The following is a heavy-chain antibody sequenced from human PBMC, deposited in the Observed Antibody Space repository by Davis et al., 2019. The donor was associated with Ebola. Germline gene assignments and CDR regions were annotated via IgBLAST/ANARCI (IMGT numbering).Heavy chain of an antibody. CDR2: IKSKPDGGAT. V-gene: IGHV3-15*07. J-gene: IGHJ4*02. D-gene: IGHD2-15*01. CDR3: TRRVGDNSGGYFDS. Sequence: GESLKISCAGSGFTFTYAWMNWVRQVPGKGLEWVGRIKSKPDGGATDYAAPAKGRFTISRDDSKNTLYLQMNSLKTEDTAVYYCTRRVGDNSGGYFDSWGQGNLVTVSS. CDR1: GFTFTYAW.